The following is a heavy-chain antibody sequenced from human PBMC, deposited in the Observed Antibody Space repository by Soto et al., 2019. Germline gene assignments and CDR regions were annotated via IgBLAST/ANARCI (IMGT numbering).Heavy chain of an antibody. CDR3: ANGGTIAAAGFDY. Sequence: GGSLRLSCAASGFTFDDYAMHWVRQAPGKGLEWVSGISWNSGSIGYADSVKGRFTISRDNAKNSLYLQMNSLRAEDTALYYCANGGTIAAAGFDYWGQGTLVTVSS. J-gene: IGHJ4*02. CDR2: ISWNSGSI. D-gene: IGHD6-13*01. V-gene: IGHV3-9*01. CDR1: GFTFDDYA.